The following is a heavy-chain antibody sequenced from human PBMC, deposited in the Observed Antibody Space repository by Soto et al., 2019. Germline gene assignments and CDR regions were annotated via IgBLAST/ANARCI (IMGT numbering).Heavy chain of an antibody. CDR3: AKGAAQSIPGEIYSYGLLQAEFDY. CDR2: ISYDGSNK. V-gene: IGHV3-30*18. Sequence: GGSLRLSCAASGFTFSSYGMHWVRQAPGKGLEWVAVISYDGSNKYYADSMKGRFTISRDNSKNTLYLQMNSLRAEDTAVYYCAKGAAQSIPGEIYSYGLLQAEFDYWGQGTLVTVSS. J-gene: IGHJ4*02. D-gene: IGHD5-18*01. CDR1: GFTFSSYG.